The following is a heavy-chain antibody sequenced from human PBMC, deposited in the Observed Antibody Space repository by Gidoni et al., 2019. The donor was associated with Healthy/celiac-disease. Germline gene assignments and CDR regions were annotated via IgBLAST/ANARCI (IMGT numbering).Heavy chain of an antibody. D-gene: IGHD6-19*01. CDR1: GGSISSYY. J-gene: IGHJ6*02. Sequence: QVQLQESGPGLVKPSETLSLTCTVSGGSISSYYCSWIRQPPGKGLEWIGYIYYSGRTNYNPSLKSRVTISVDTSKNQFSLKLSSVTAADTAVYYCARDYRFAVAGTRNYYYGMDVWGQGTTVTVSS. CDR2: IYYSGRT. CDR3: ARDYRFAVAGTRNYYYGMDV. V-gene: IGHV4-59*01.